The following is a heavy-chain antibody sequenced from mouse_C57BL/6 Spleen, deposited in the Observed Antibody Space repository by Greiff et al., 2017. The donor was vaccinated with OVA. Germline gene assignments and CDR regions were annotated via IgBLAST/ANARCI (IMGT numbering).Heavy chain of an antibody. V-gene: IGHV14-4*01. CDR1: GFNIKDDY. CDR3: TNYYGSSYDAMDY. D-gene: IGHD1-1*01. CDR2: LDPENGDT. Sequence: VQLQQSGAELVRPGASVKLSCTASGFNIKDDYMHWVKQRPEQGLEWIGWLDPENGDTEYASKFQGKATITADTSSNTAYLQLSSLTSEDTAVYYCTNYYGSSYDAMDYWGQGTSVTVSS. J-gene: IGHJ4*01.